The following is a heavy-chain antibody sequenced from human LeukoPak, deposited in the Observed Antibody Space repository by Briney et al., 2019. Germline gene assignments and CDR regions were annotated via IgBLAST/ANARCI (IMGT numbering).Heavy chain of an antibody. CDR2: IYYSGST. CDR1: GGSISSYY. D-gene: IGHD2-21*02. Sequence: SETLSLTCTVSGGSISSYYWSWIRQPPGKGLEWIGYIYYSGSTNYNPTLKSRVTISVDTSKNQFSLKLSSVTAADTAVYYCARGVTRFDPWGQGTLVTVSS. J-gene: IGHJ5*02. CDR3: ARGVTRFDP. V-gene: IGHV4-59*01.